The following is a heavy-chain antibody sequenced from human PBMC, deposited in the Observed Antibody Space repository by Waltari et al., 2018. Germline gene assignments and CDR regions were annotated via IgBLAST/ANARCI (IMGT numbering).Heavy chain of an antibody. CDR1: GFTVTNTY. V-gene: IGHV3-66*02. CDR3: ARHCGGDCLHWYFDL. J-gene: IGHJ2*01. Sequence: QLVESGGGLVQPGGSLRLSGAAYGFTVTNTYMSWVRQAPGKGLEWVSIIYSRGATYYAESVKGRFTISRDNSNMLYLQMRSLRAEDTAVYYCARHCGGDCLHWYFDLWGRGTLVTVSS. D-gene: IGHD2-21*02. CDR2: IYSRGAT.